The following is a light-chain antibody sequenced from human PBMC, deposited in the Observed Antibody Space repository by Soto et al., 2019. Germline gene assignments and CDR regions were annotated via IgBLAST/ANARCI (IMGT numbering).Light chain of an antibody. J-gene: IGLJ3*02. CDR2: QDT. CDR1: SSDVGGYKL. Sequence: QSVLTQPASVSGSPGQSITISCTGTSSDVGGYKLVSWYQQHPGKAPKLLIYQDTKRPSGVSSRFSGSKSGNMASLTISGLQAEDEADYHCCSYAGSTTWVFGGGTKVTVL. CDR3: CSYAGSTTWV. V-gene: IGLV2-23*01.